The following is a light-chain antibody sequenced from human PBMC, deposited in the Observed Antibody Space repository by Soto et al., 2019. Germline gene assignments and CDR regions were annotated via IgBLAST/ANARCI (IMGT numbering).Light chain of an antibody. Sequence: DIQMTQSPSSLSASVGDRVTITCRASQAIRNGLAWYQQKPGRAPKRLIYGSSSLQSGVPSRFSGSGSGTEFTLTISSLQPEDFATYYCLQHNVFPRTFGQGTKVEIK. J-gene: IGKJ1*01. CDR2: GSS. CDR1: QAIRNG. CDR3: LQHNVFPRT. V-gene: IGKV1-17*01.